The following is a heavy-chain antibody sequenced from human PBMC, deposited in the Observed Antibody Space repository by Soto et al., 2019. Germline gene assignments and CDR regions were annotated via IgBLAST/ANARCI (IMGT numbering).Heavy chain of an antibody. Sequence: ASVKVSCKASGYTFTSYGISWVRQAPGQGLEWMGWISAYNGNTNYAQKLQGRVTMTTDTSSSTAYMELGILISDDTAVYYCARDLEDYDFCSGYYPSSRSGAFDIWGQGTIGTVS. D-gene: IGHD3-3*01. CDR3: ARDLEDYDFCSGYYPSSRSGAFDI. V-gene: IGHV1-18*01. CDR2: ISAYNGNT. J-gene: IGHJ3*02. CDR1: GYTFTSYG.